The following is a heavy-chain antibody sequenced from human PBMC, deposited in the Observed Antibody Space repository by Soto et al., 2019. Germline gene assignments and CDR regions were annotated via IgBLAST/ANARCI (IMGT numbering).Heavy chain of an antibody. Sequence: GGSLRLSCAASGFTFSSYSMNWVRQAPGKGLEWVSYISSSSSTIYYADSVKGRFTISRDNAKNSLYLQMNSLRAEDTAVYYCARDNAMAGWSAYYFDYWGQGTLVTVSS. V-gene: IGHV3-48*01. CDR1: GFTFSSYS. D-gene: IGHD6-19*01. CDR3: ARDNAMAGWSAYYFDY. J-gene: IGHJ4*02. CDR2: ISSSSSTI.